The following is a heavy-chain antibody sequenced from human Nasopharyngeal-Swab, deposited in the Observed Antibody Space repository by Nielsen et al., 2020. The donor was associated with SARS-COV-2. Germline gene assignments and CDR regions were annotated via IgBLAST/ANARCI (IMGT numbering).Heavy chain of an antibody. Sequence: GESLKISCEASGFIFSSYAMSWVRQAPGKGLEWVSGIRGIGSSTHYADSVKGRFTISRDNSKNTLSLQMNSLRAEDTAVYYCARGPLYYDFWSAYYQSQPDYFDNWGQGTLVTVSS. CDR2: IRGIGSST. CDR3: ARGPLYYDFWSAYYQSQPDYFDN. D-gene: IGHD3-3*01. J-gene: IGHJ4*02. V-gene: IGHV3-23*01. CDR1: GFIFSSYA.